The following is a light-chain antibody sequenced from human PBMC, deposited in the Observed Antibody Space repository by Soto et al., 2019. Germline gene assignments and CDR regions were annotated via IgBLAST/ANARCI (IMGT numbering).Light chain of an antibody. CDR3: QKDIRAPLT. CDR2: AAS. V-gene: IGKV1-27*01. J-gene: IGKJ4*01. Sequence: DIQMTQSPSSLSASVGDRVTIPCRASRGISNYLAWYQQIPGKVPKLLIYAASTLQSGVPSRFSGTGSGTDFTLTISSLQPEDGATYYCQKDIRAPLTFGGGTKVEIK. CDR1: RGISNY.